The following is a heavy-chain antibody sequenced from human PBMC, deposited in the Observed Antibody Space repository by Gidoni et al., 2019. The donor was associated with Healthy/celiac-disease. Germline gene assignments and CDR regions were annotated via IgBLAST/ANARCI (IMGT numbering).Heavy chain of an antibody. CDR1: GFTFGSYC. D-gene: IGHD6-13*01. CDR3: AKDQQLYYYYGMDV. J-gene: IGHJ6*02. CDR2: ISYDGSNK. Sequence: QVQLVESGGGVVQPGRSLRLSCAASGFTFGSYCMHWVRQAPGKGLEWVAVISYDGSNKYYADSVKGRFTISRDNSKNTLYLQMNSLRAEDTAVYYCAKDQQLYYYYGMDVWGQGTTVTVSS. V-gene: IGHV3-30*18.